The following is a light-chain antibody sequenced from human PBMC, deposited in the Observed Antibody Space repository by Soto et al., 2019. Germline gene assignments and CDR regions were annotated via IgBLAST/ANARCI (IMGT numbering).Light chain of an antibody. Sequence: QSALTQPASVSGSPGQSITISCTGTSSDFGGYNYVSWYQQHTGKAPKLLIYDVSNRPSGVSNRFSGYKSGNTASLTISGLQAEDEDDYYCISYTSSSTLYVYGTGTKVTVL. V-gene: IGLV2-14*01. CDR1: SSDFGGYNY. CDR3: ISYTSSSTLYV. J-gene: IGLJ1*01. CDR2: DVS.